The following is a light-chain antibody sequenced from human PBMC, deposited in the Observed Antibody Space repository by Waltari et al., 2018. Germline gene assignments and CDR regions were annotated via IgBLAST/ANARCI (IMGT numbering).Light chain of an antibody. CDR3: SSYASSVTHV. CDR1: SSDVGVSDY. CDR2: GVS. J-gene: IGLJ1*01. V-gene: IGLV2-14*03. Sequence: QSALTQPASLSGSPAQTLTISCTGASSDVGVSDYVPWYQQHPCKAPILIIYGVSSRPSEISIRFSGSKSGNTASLTISGLQAEDEADYYCSSYASSVTHVFGTGTKVTVL.